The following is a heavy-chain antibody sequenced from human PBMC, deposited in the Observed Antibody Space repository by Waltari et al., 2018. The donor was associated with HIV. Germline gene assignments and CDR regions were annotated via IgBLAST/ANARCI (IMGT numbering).Heavy chain of an antibody. D-gene: IGHD3-3*01. Sequence: EVQLVESGGGAVQPGRSMRLSCTASGIPFDDYSMHWVRQPPGKGLEWGSGMSWNSGDIAYADSVKGRVTISRDNTKNSLFLQMNSVRVEDTALYYCVKDGASTIFGVLNGMDVWGQGTTVTVSS. CDR3: VKDGASTIFGVLNGMDV. CDR1: GIPFDDYS. V-gene: IGHV3-9*01. J-gene: IGHJ6*02. CDR2: MSWNSGDI.